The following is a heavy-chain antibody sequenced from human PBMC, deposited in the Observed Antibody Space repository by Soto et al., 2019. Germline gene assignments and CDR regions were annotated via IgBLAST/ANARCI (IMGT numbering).Heavy chain of an antibody. CDR1: GGSVSSGSYY. CDR3: ARAYDSSGYSYFQH. Sequence: QVQLQESGPGLVKPSETLSLTCTVSGGSVSSGSYYWSWIRQPPGKGLEWIGYIYYSGSTSYNPSLKSRVTISVDTSKNQFSLKLSSVTAADTAVYYCARAYDSSGYSYFQHWGQGTLVTVSS. D-gene: IGHD3-22*01. J-gene: IGHJ1*01. CDR2: IYYSGST. V-gene: IGHV4-61*01.